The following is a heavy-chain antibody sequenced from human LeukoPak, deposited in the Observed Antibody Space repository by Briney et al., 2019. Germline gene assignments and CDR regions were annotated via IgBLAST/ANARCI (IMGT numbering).Heavy chain of an antibody. J-gene: IGHJ6*02. CDR2: IFYSGNT. V-gene: IGHV4-39*01. Sequence: PSETLSLTRTVSRGSISTSNYYWGWIRQPPGKGLEWIGNIFYSGNTYYNPSLKSRVTISVDTSKNQFSLKLSSVTAADTAVYYGARGQTTVTLLTYYYGMDVWGQGTTVTVSS. D-gene: IGHD4-17*01. CDR3: ARGQTTVTLLTYYYGMDV. CDR1: RGSISTSNYY.